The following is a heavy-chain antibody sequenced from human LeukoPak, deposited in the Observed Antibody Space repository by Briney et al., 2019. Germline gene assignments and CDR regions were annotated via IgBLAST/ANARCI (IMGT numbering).Heavy chain of an antibody. CDR3: ARGPYCSSTSCYIYYYYYMDV. CDR2: INWNGGST. V-gene: IGHV3-20*04. D-gene: IGHD2-2*02. J-gene: IGHJ6*03. Sequence: GGSLRLSCAASGFTFDDYGMSWVRQAPGKGLEWVSGINWNGGSTGYADSVKGRFTISRDNAKNSLYLQMNSLRAEDTALYYCARGPYCSSTSCYIYYYYYMDVWGKGTTVTVSS. CDR1: GFTFDDYG.